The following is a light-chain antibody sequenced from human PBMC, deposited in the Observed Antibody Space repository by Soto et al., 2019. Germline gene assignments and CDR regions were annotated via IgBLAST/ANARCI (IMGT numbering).Light chain of an antibody. CDR3: CSFAGRSTYV. CDR1: SSDVGSYNL. J-gene: IGLJ1*01. CDR2: EVS. V-gene: IGLV2-23*02. Sequence: QSALTQPASVSGSPGQSITISCTGTSSDVGSYNLVSWYQQHPGKAPKLMIYEVSKRPSGVSNRFTGSNSGNRASLTISGLQAEDEAYYYCCSFAGRSTYVFGTGTKVTVL.